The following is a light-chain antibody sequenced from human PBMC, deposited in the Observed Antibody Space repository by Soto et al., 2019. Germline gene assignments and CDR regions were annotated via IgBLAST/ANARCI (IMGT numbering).Light chain of an antibody. CDR1: SSDVGGYNY. CDR2: DVS. CDR3: SSYTSSSTRV. J-gene: IGLJ1*01. Sequence: QSALTQPASVSGSPGQSITISCTGTSSDVGGYNYVSWYQQHPGKAPKLMIYDVSNRPSGVSNRFSGSKSANTASLTISGLQDEDDADYYCSSYTSSSTRVFGAGTKVTVL. V-gene: IGLV2-14*01.